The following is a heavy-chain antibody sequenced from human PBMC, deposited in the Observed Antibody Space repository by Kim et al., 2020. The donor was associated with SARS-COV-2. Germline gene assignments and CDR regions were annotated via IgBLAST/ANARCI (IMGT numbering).Heavy chain of an antibody. CDR3: ARLWGRITMVRGVID. J-gene: IGHJ4*02. D-gene: IGHD3-10*01. CDR1: GGSFSGYY. CDR2: INHSGST. Sequence: SETLSLTCAVYGGSFSGYYWSWIRQPPGKGLEWIGEINHSGSTNYNPSLKSRVTISVDTSKNQFSLKLSSVTAADTAVYYCARLWGRITMVRGVIDWGQGTLVTVSS. V-gene: IGHV4-34*01.